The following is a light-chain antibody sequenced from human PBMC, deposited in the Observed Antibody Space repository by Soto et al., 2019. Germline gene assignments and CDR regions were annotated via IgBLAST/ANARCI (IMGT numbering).Light chain of an antibody. CDR3: QQYDNSYT. CDR1: PEIGNY. Sequence: DIQMTQSQSSLSASVGDIVPITCQARPEIGNYLNWYQQKPEKDPKLLIYDASNLETGIPSRFTGSGSGTDFTITISSLQTDDIAASECQQYDNSYTFGPGTKVDIK. V-gene: IGKV1-33*01. J-gene: IGKJ3*01. CDR2: DAS.